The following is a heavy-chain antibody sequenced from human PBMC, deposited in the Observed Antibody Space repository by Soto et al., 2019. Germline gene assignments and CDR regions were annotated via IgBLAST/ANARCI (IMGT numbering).Heavy chain of an antibody. CDR3: ARSRSKLLYDWYFDL. D-gene: IGHD2-15*01. V-gene: IGHV1-69*01. CDR2: IIPIFGTA. Sequence: QVQLVQSGAEVKKPGSSVKVSCKASGGTFSSYAISWVRQAPGQGLEWMGGIIPIFGTANYAQKFQGRVTITADESTSTAYMEMSSLRSEDTAVYYCARSRSKLLYDWYFDLWGRGTLVTVSS. CDR1: GGTFSSYA. J-gene: IGHJ2*01.